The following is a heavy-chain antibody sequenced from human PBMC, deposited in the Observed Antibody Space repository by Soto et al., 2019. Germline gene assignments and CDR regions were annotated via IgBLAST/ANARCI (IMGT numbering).Heavy chain of an antibody. CDR1: GGTLSTYS. Sequence: QVQLVQSGPEVKKPGSSVKVSCKTSGGTLSTYSISWVRQAPGQGLEWGGRIITCVGKANVAQEFQGRVPITTDRSTDKIYMELRRLTPDDTAVYYCARAIGCKDSGGIYMDVWGTGTTDTVSS. CDR3: ARAIGCKDSGGIYMDV. V-gene: IGHV1-69*08. J-gene: IGHJ6*03. D-gene: IGHD1-26*01. CDR2: IITCVGKA.